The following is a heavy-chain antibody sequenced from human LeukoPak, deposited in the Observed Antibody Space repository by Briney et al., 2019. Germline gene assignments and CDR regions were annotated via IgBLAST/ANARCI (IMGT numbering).Heavy chain of an antibody. CDR3: AKDRTAVITYYFDY. V-gene: IGHV3-9*01. Sequence: GGSLRLSCAASGFTFDDYAMHWVRQAPGRGLEWVSGISWNSGSIGHADSVKGRFTISRDNAKNSLYLQMNSLRAEDTALYYCAKDRTAVITYYFDYWGQGTLVTVSS. CDR1: GFTFDDYA. D-gene: IGHD3-22*01. CDR2: ISWNSGSI. J-gene: IGHJ4*02.